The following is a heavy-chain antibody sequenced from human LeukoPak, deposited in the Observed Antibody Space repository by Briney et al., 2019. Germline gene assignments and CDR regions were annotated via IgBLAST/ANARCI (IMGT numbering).Heavy chain of an antibody. CDR1: GYTFTGYY. CDR2: INPNSGGT. D-gene: IGHD6-6*01. CDR3: ARGGAARLHYYYYMDV. J-gene: IGHJ6*03. V-gene: IGHV1-2*02. Sequence: ASVKVSCKASGYTFTGYYMHWVRQAPGQGLEWMGWINPNSGGTNYAQKFQGRVTMTRDTSISTAYMELSRLRSDDTAVYYCARGGAARLHYYYYMDVWGKGTTVTVSS.